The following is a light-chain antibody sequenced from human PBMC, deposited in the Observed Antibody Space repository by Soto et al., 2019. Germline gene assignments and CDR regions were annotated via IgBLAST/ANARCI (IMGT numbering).Light chain of an antibody. CDR3: QQFSVYPRT. Sequence: AIQLTQSPSSLSASVGDRVTITCRASQDISSSLAWYQQKPGKAPNSLIYDASSLESGVPSRFSGSGSGTDFTLTISSLQPEDFATYYCQQFSVYPRTFGGGTKVEIK. CDR2: DAS. J-gene: IGKJ4*01. V-gene: IGKV1-13*02. CDR1: QDISSS.